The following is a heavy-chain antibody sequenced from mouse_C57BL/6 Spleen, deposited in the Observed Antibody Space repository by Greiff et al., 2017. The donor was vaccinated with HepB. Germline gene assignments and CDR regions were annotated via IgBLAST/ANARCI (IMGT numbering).Heavy chain of an antibody. CDR3: ARPLGYGSSYGFAY. CDR2: ISSGSSTI. J-gene: IGHJ3*01. V-gene: IGHV5-17*01. CDR1: GFTFSDYG. Sequence: EVQGVESGGGLVKPGGSLKLSCAASGFTFSDYGMHWVRQAPEKGLEWVAYISSGSSTIYYADTVKGRFTISRDNAKNTLFLQMTSLRSEDTAMYYCARPLGYGSSYGFAYWGQGTLVTVSA. D-gene: IGHD1-1*01.